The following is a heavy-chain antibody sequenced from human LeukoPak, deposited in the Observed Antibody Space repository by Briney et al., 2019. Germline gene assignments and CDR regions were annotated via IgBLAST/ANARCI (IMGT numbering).Heavy chain of an antibody. V-gene: IGHV1-2*02. CDR2: INPNSGGT. J-gene: IGHJ5*02. Sequence: RRASVKVSCKASGYTFTSYDINWVRQATGQGLEWMGWINPNSGGTNYAQKFQGRVTMTRDTSISTAYMELSRLRSDDTAVYYCARDRYYDSSGYYFNWFDPWGQGTLVTVSS. CDR3: ARDRYYDSSGYYFNWFDP. D-gene: IGHD3-22*01. CDR1: GYTFTSYD.